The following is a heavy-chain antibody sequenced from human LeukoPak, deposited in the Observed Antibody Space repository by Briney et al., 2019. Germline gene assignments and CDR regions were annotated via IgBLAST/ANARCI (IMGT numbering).Heavy chain of an antibody. D-gene: IGHD2-2*01. J-gene: IGHJ4*02. CDR3: ARVVPAAEGLS. CDR1: GFTFSSYS. CDR2: ISSSSSYI. V-gene: IGHV3-21*01. Sequence: GGSLRLSCAASGFTFSSYSMNWVRQAPGKGLEWVSSISSSSSYIYYADSVKGRFTISRDNAKNSLYLQVNSLRAEDTAVYYCARVVPAAEGLSWGQGTLVTVSS.